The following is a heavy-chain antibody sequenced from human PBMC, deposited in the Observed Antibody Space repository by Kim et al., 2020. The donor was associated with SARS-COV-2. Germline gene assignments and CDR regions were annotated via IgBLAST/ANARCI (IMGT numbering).Heavy chain of an antibody. D-gene: IGHD7-27*01. CDR2: ISGSGSNT. CDR3: AKDLDSDDYTANWGFDY. CDR1: GFSFISFT. J-gene: IGHJ4*02. V-gene: IGHV3-23*01. Sequence: GGSLRLSCAASGFSFISFTMSWIRQAPGKGLEWVSAISGSGSNTNYADSVKGRFTISRDNSKNTLFLQVNSLSAEDTAVYYCAKDLDSDDYTANWGFDYWGQGTLVTVSS.